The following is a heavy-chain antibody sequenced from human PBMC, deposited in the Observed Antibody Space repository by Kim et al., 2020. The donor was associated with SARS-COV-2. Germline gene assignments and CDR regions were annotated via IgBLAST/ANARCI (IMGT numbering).Heavy chain of an antibody. Sequence: GGSLRLSCAASGFIFSSYGMHWVRQAPGKGLEWVAVISYDGSNKYYADSVKGRFTISRDNSKNTLYLQMNSLRAEDTAVYYCAKDWGGYCSGGSCYNFDYWGQGTLVTVSS. J-gene: IGHJ4*02. CDR1: GFIFSSYG. CDR3: AKDWGGYCSGGSCYNFDY. D-gene: IGHD2-15*01. CDR2: ISYDGSNK. V-gene: IGHV3-30*18.